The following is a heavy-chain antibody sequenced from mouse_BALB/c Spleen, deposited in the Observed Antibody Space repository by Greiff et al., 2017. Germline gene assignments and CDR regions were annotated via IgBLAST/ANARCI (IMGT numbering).Heavy chain of an antibody. J-gene: IGHJ2*01. D-gene: IGHD4-1*02. CDR2: INPNNGGT. CDR1: GYTFTDYN. Sequence: VQLQQSGPELVKPGASVKIPCKASGYTFTDYNMDWVKQSHGKSLEWIGDINPNNGGTIYNQKFKGKATLTVDTSSSTAYMQLSSLTSEDSAVYYCTRGNWAGYWGQGTTLTVSS. V-gene: IGHV1-18*01. CDR3: TRGNWAGY.